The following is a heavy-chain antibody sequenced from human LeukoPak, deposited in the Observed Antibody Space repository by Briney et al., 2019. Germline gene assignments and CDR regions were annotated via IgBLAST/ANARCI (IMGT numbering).Heavy chain of an antibody. D-gene: IGHD3-16*02. Sequence: GASPRLSCAALGLTFSNYHMNWARPPPGKGREGVTNIKRDGGEKYYLEPVKGGFTITRDNAKNSLYLQMSSLRVEDTAVYYCARFAEVWGSYRRFDYWGQGTLVTVSS. J-gene: IGHJ4*02. CDR2: IKRDGGEK. CDR1: GLTFSNYH. CDR3: ARFAEVWGSYRRFDY. V-gene: IGHV3-7*01.